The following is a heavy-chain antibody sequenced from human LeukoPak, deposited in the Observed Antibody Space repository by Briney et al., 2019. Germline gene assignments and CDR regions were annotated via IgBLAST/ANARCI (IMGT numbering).Heavy chain of an antibody. J-gene: IGHJ6*02. CDR1: GLTFSSYA. CDR2: ISYDGSNK. D-gene: IGHD6-13*01. CDR3: ARDQGIAAAGTNYYYYYGMDV. V-gene: IGHV3-30*04. Sequence: SGGSLRLSCAASGLTFSSYAMHWVRQAPGKGLEWVAVISYDGSNKYYADSVKGRFTISRDNSKNTLYLQMNSLRAEDTAVYYCARDQGIAAAGTNYYYYYGMDVWGQGTTVTVSS.